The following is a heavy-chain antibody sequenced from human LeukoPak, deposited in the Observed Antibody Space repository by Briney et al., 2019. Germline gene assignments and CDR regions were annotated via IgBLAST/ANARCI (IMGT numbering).Heavy chain of an antibody. Sequence: PGGSLRLSCAASGFTFSSYGMHWVRRPPGKGLEWVSAINWNSDTKAYADSVKGRFTISRDRARNSLYLQMDSLRPEDTALYYCAKDTGGNGAYFYAMDVWGQGTSVTVSS. D-gene: IGHD4-23*01. CDR2: INWNSDTK. CDR1: GFTFSSYG. CDR3: AKDTGGNGAYFYAMDV. V-gene: IGHV3-9*01. J-gene: IGHJ6*02.